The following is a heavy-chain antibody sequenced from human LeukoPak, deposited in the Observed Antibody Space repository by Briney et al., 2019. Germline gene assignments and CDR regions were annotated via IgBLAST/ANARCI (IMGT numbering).Heavy chain of an antibody. CDR3: AREDGGMATIHRILDY. V-gene: IGHV4-38-2*02. Sequence: SETLSLTCTVSGYSISSGYYWSWIRQPPGKGLEWIGYIYYSGSTNYNPSLKSRVTISVDTSKNQFSLKLSSVTAADTAVYYCAREDGGMATIHRILDYWGQGTLVTVSS. CDR2: IYYSGST. J-gene: IGHJ4*02. D-gene: IGHD5-24*01. CDR1: GYSISSGYY.